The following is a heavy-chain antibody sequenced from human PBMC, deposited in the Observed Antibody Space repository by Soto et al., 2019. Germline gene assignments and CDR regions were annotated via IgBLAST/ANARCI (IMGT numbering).Heavy chain of an antibody. J-gene: IGHJ5*02. CDR3: ARDPYIARAAAGTSAWFDP. CDR2: TSAYNGNT. D-gene: IGHD6-13*01. V-gene: IGHV1-18*01. CDR1: GYTFTSYG. Sequence: ASVKVSCKASGYTFTSYGISWVRQAPGQGLEWMGWTSAYNGNTNYAQKLQGRVTMTTDTSTSTAYMELRSLRSDDTAVYYCARDPYIARAAAGTSAWFDPWGQGTLVTVSS.